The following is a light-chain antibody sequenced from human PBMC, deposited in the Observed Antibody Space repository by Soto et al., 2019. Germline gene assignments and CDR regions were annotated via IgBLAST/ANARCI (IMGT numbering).Light chain of an antibody. CDR1: SSDVGGYDY. CDR3: NSYTTTSALV. V-gene: IGLV2-14*01. CDR2: EVS. J-gene: IGLJ2*01. Sequence: QSVLTQHASVSGSPGQSITISCTGTSSDVGGYDYVSWYQHHPGKVPKLIIYEVSKRPSGVSHPFSGSKSGNTAVLANSGVQDDDEACHYLNSYTTTSALVFGGGTKLTVL.